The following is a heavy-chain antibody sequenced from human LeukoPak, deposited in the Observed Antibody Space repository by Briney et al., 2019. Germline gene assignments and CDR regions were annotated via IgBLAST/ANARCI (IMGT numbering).Heavy chain of an antibody. CDR1: GGSISSYY. J-gene: IGHJ5*02. CDR3: ARDLYCGGDCYSGWFDP. V-gene: IGHV4-59*01. CDR2: IYYSGST. Sequence: PSETLSLTCTVSGGSISSYYWSWIRQPPGKGLEWTGYIYYSGSTNYNPSLKSRVTISVDTSKNQFSLKLSSVTAADTAVYYCARDLYCGGDCYSGWFDPWGQGTLVTVSS. D-gene: IGHD2-21*02.